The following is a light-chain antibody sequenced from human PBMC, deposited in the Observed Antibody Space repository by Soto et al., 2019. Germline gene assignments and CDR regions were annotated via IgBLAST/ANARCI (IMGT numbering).Light chain of an antibody. V-gene: IGLV2-14*03. CDR1: SSDVGGYNY. J-gene: IGLJ1*01. CDR2: DVS. CDR3: XXYTTSNTRQIV. Sequence: QSALTQPXSVSGSPGQSITIXCTGTSSDVGGYNYVSWYQHHPGKAPKLMIFDVSNRPSGVSNRFSGSKSGNXASXXISGXXPXXEAXYYCXXYTTSNTRQIVFGTGTXLTVL.